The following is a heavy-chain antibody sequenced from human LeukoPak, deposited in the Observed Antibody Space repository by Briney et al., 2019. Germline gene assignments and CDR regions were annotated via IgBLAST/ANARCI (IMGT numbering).Heavy chain of an antibody. CDR2: ISSSSSTI. CDR1: GFTFSSYS. J-gene: IGHJ6*03. CDR3: ARGAGATGVFDYYYYMDV. V-gene: IGHV3-48*01. D-gene: IGHD1-26*01. Sequence: GGSLRLSCAASGFTFSSYSMNWVRQAPGKGLEWVSYISSSSSTIYYADSVKGRFTISRDNAENSLYLQMNSLRAEDTAVYYCARGAGATGVFDYYYYMDVWGKGTTVTVSS.